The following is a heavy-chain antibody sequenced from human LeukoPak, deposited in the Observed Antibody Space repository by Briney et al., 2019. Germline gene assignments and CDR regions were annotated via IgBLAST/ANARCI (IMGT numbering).Heavy chain of an antibody. J-gene: IGHJ4*02. Sequence: GGSLRLSCAVSGFTFSSYAIHWVRQAPGKGLEWVSGISWNSGSIGYADSVKGRFTISRDNAKNSLYLQMNSLRAEDTALYYCAKDISMEYYDSSGYSDWGQGTLVTVSS. CDR2: ISWNSGSI. V-gene: IGHV3-9*01. CDR3: AKDISMEYYDSSGYSD. D-gene: IGHD3-22*01. CDR1: GFTFSSYA.